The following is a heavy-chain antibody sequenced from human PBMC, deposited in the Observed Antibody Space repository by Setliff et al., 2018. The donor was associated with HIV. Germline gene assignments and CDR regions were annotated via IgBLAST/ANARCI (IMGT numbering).Heavy chain of an antibody. V-gene: IGHV4-59*08. D-gene: IGHD6-13*01. Sequence: TSETLSLTCTVSGGSIRSYYWSWIRQPPGKGLEWIGYIYFSGSTNYNPSLKSRLTISVDTSKNQFSLKLSSVTAADTAVYFCARGRGSSSSWPIDYWGQGTLVTVSS. J-gene: IGHJ4*02. CDR1: GGSIRSYY. CDR2: IYFSGST. CDR3: ARGRGSSSSWPIDY.